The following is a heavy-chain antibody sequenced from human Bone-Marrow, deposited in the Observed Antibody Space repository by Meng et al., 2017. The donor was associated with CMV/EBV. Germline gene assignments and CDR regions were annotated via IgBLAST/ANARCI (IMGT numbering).Heavy chain of an antibody. CDR3: ARDQVYYYDSGFGGDYYGMDV. Sequence: ASVKVSCKASGYTFTGYNIHWVRQAPGQGLEWLGWINPHSGGTIYAQKFEDRVTLTSDTSISTAYMELRRLRSDDTAVFFCARDQVYYYDSGFGGDYYGMDVWGQGTTVTVSS. CDR2: INPHSGGT. D-gene: IGHD3-22*01. V-gene: IGHV1-2*02. CDR1: GYTFTGYN. J-gene: IGHJ6*02.